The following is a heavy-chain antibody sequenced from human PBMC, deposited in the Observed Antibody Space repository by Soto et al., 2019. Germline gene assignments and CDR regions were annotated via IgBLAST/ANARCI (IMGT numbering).Heavy chain of an antibody. CDR3: ADYYDSSGYFDY. Sequence: SETLSLTCTVSGGSISSGDYYLSWIRQPPGKGLEWIGYIYYSGSTYYNPSLKSRVTISVDTSKNQFSLKLSYVTAEDTAVYYCADYYDSSGYFDYWGQGTLATVSS. V-gene: IGHV4-30-4*01. D-gene: IGHD3-22*01. CDR2: IYYSGST. CDR1: GGSISSGDYY. J-gene: IGHJ4*02.